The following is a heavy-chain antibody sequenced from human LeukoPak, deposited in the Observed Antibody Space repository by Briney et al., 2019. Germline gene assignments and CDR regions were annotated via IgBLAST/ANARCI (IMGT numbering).Heavy chain of an antibody. J-gene: IGHJ3*02. V-gene: IGHV4-38-2*02. CDR2: IYHSGST. Sequence: SETLSLTCTVSGYSISSGYYWGWIRQPPGKGLEWIGSIYHSGSTYYNPSLKCRVTISVDTSKNQFSLKLSSVTAADTAVYYCARDLYYDSSGYWRVGAFDIWGQGAMVTVSS. CDR3: ARDLYYDSSGYWRVGAFDI. CDR1: GYSISSGYY. D-gene: IGHD3-22*01.